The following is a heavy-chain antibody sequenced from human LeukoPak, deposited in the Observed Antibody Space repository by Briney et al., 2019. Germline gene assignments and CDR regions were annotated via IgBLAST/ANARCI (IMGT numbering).Heavy chain of an antibody. V-gene: IGHV1-3*01. Sequence: GASVKVSCKASGYTFTSYAMHWVRQAPGQRLEWMGWISAGNGNTKYSQKFQGRVTITRDTSASTAYMELSSLRSDDTAVYYCARAPSYDSSGYSNYWGQGTLVTVSS. CDR1: GYTFTSYA. J-gene: IGHJ4*02. D-gene: IGHD3-22*01. CDR2: ISAGNGNT. CDR3: ARAPSYDSSGYSNY.